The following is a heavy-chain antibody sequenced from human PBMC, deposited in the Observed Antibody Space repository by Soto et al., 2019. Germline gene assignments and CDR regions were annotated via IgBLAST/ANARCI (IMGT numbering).Heavy chain of an antibody. D-gene: IGHD3-22*01. CDR3: ARDYSSGDYLSFAAFDI. CDR1: GGTFSSYA. Sequence: QVQLVQSGAEVKKPGSSVKVSCKASGGTFSSYAISWVRQAPGQGLEWMGGIIPIFGTANYAQKFQGRVTITADESTSTAYMELSSLRSEDTAVYYCARDYSSGDYLSFAAFDIWGQGTMVTVSS. J-gene: IGHJ3*02. V-gene: IGHV1-69*01. CDR2: IIPIFGTA.